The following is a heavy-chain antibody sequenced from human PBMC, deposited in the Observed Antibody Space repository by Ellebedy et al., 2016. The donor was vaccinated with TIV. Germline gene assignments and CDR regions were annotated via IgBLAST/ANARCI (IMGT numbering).Heavy chain of an antibody. CDR2: ITYSGST. V-gene: IGHV4-34*01. Sequence: MPSETLSLTCAVYGGSFSRYYWSWIRQPPGKGLEWIGEITYSGSTNYNASLKSRVTISIDTSENQFSLKLSSVTAADTAVYYCAKYYGTGFDPWGQGTLVTVSS. J-gene: IGHJ5*02. CDR3: AKYYGTGFDP. D-gene: IGHD3-10*01. CDR1: GGSFSRYY.